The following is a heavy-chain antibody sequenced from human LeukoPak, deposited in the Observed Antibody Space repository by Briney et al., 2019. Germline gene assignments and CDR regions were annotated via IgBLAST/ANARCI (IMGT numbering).Heavy chain of an antibody. Sequence: GGSLRLSCAASGFTFSSYPMTWVRQAPGKGLEWVSTIGSSAGDTHYADSVKGRFTISRDNSKNSLYLQMNSLRAEDTAAYYCAKYYYTSGSSGGRVFDYWGQGTLVTVSS. CDR3: AKYYYTSGSSGGRVFDY. J-gene: IGHJ4*02. CDR2: IGSSAGDT. CDR1: GFTFSSYP. D-gene: IGHD3-10*01. V-gene: IGHV3-23*01.